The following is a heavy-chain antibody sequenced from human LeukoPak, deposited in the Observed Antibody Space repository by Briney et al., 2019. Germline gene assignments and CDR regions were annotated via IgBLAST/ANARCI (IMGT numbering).Heavy chain of an antibody. V-gene: IGHV4-34*01. J-gene: IGHJ4*02. CDR1: GGSFSGYY. Sequence: SETLSLSCAVYGGSFSGYYWSRIRQPPGKGLEWIGEINHSGSTNYNSSLKSRVTISVDTSKNQFSLKLSSLTAADTAVYYCASEGDIGVAYWGQGTLVTVSS. CDR3: ASEGDIGVAY. D-gene: IGHD2-21*01. CDR2: INHSGST.